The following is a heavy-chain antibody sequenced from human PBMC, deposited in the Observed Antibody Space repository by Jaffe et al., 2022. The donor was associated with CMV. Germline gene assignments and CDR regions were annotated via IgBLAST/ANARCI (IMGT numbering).Heavy chain of an antibody. J-gene: IGHJ6*03. Sequence: QVTLRETGPAVVKPTETLTLTCTFSEFSLSSNGMCVSWIRQSPGKALEWLARIDWDDDKFYSKSLTTRLTISKDTSKNQVVLRVTNVDPVDTATYYCARTVKQSGSSRGNYYYMDVWGKGTTVTVSS. CDR2: IDWDDDK. CDR3: ARTVKQSGSSRGNYYYMDV. V-gene: IGHV2-70*17. D-gene: IGHD1-26*01. CDR1: EFSLSSNGMC.